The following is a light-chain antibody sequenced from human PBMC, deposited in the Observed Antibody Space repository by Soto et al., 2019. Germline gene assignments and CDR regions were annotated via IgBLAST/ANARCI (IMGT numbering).Light chain of an antibody. CDR3: SSYAASNNFYFV. V-gene: IGLV2-8*01. CDR1: SSDVGGYNY. J-gene: IGLJ3*02. Sequence: QSALTQPPSASGSPGQSVTISCTGTSSDVGGYNYVSWYPQYPGRAPKLMIYEVTKRPSGVPDRFSGSKSGNTASLTVAGLQAEDEAEYYCSSYAASNNFYFVFGGGTKVTVL. CDR2: EVT.